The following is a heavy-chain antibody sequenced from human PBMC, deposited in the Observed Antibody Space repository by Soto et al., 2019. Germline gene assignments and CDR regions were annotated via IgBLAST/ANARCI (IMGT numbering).Heavy chain of an antibody. Sequence: DVRLVEFGGGLVQPGGSLTLSCAASGFSLSDYYMDWIRQPPGKGLEWVGRTARKSDGYVTDYAASVRGRLTISRDESSNSFFLQMSSLTTEDTGVYFCVRGSKSFDVWGQGTTVTVSS. J-gene: IGHJ6*02. CDR3: VRGSKSFDV. V-gene: IGHV3-72*01. CDR2: TARKSDGYVT. CDR1: GFSLSDYY.